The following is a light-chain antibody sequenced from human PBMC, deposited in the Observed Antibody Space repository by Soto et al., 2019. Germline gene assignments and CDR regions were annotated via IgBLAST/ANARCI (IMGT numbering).Light chain of an antibody. Sequence: QPVLTQPASVSGSPGQSITISCTGTSSDVSGYDFVSWFQQHPGKAPKLMIYDVTNRPSGVSDRFSGSKSANTASLTISGLQAEDEADYYCSSYISSSTLEVFGTGTKLTVL. CDR3: SSYISSSTLEV. CDR2: DVT. J-gene: IGLJ1*01. V-gene: IGLV2-14*03. CDR1: SSDVSGYDF.